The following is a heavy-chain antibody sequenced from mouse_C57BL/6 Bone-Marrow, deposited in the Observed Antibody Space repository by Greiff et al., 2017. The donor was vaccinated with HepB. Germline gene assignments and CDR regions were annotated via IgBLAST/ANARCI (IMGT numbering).Heavy chain of an antibody. CDR3: ARDEGTGTYAMDY. J-gene: IGHJ4*01. Sequence: DVKLVESEGGLVQPGSSMKLSCTASGFTFSDYYMAWVRQVPEKGLEWVANINYDGSSTYYLDSLKSRFIISRDNAKNILYLQMSSLKSEDTATYYCARDEGTGTYAMDYWGQGTSVTVSS. D-gene: IGHD4-1*01. V-gene: IGHV5-16*01. CDR1: GFTFSDYY. CDR2: INYDGSST.